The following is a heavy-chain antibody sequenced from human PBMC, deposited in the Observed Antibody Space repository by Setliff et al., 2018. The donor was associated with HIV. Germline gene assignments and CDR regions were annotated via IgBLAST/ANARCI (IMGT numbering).Heavy chain of an antibody. D-gene: IGHD5-12*01. CDR3: ASDAVSGYDWKWFDS. CDR1: GYTFTRYF. Sequence: ASVKVSCKASGYTFTRYFMHWVRQAPGQGLEWMGVINTRGGSTSYAQKFQGRVTMTSDTSTYTVYMELSGLTSDDTAFYYCASDAVSGYDWKWFDSWGQGTLVTVSS. J-gene: IGHJ5*01. V-gene: IGHV1-46*01. CDR2: INTRGGST.